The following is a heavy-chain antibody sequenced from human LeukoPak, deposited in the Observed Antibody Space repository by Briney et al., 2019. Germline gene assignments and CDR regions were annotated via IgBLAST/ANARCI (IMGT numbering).Heavy chain of an antibody. J-gene: IGHJ1*01. CDR2: IKQDGSEK. CDR3: ARVNLEASSSFVEYFQH. V-gene: IGHV3-7*01. CDR1: GFTFSSYW. D-gene: IGHD6-13*01. Sequence: PGGSLRLSCAASGFTFSSYWMSWVRQAPGKGLEWVANIKQDGSEKYYVDSVKGRFTISRDNAKNSLYLQMNSLRAEGTAVYYCARVNLEASSSFVEYFQHWGQGTLVTVSS.